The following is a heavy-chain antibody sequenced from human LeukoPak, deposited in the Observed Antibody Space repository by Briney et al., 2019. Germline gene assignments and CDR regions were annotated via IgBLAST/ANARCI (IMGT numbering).Heavy chain of an antibody. CDR1: GGSISNYW. J-gene: IGHJ5*02. CDR3: ARRLCSSLTCNIGPSGNWLDP. CDR2: IYYDGST. D-gene: IGHD2-2*02. V-gene: IGHV4-59*08. Sequence: PWEPLSLTCPVSGGSISNYWWNWIRQPPGKGLEWIGYIYYDGSTYYNPALNSRVTISIDTSKNQFSLKLNSVTAADTAVYYCARRLCSSLTCNIGPSGNWLDPWGQGTLVTVSS.